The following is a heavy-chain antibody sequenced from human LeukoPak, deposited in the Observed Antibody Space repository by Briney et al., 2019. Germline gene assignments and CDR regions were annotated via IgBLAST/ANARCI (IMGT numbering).Heavy chain of an antibody. V-gene: IGHV1-69*05. CDR2: IVPIFGTA. D-gene: IGHD3-16*01. CDR1: GGTFSSYA. CDR3: ARSAGGYALYYFDY. J-gene: IGHJ4*02. Sequence: SVKVSCKASGGTFSSYAISWVRQAPGQGLEWMGGIVPIFGTANYAQKFQGRVTITTDESTSTAYMELSSLRSEDTAVYYCARSAGGYALYYFDYWGQGTLVTVSS.